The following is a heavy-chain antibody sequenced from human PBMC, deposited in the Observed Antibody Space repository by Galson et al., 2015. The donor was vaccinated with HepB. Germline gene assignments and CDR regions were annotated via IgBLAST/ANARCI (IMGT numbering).Heavy chain of an antibody. CDR1: GFIVSDNH. D-gene: IGHD3-22*01. CDR2: IYAGGTI. J-gene: IGHJ4*02. CDR3: ARGRYYEGFDY. Sequence: SLRLSCAVSGFIVSDNHMSWVRLAPGKGLEWVAVIYAGGTIYYAGSVKGRFTISRDKSKNTVYLQMNSLRAEDTAVYYCARGRYYEGFDYWGQGTLVTVSS. V-gene: IGHV3-53*01.